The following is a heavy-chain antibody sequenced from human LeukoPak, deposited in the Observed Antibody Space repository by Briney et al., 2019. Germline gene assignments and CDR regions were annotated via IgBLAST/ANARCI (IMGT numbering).Heavy chain of an antibody. D-gene: IGHD1-14*01. V-gene: IGHV3-23*01. CDR1: GFNFRSYE. J-gene: IGHJ6*02. CDR3: ARDGDRGMDV. Sequence: PGGSLRLSCAASGFNFRSYEMNWVRQAPGKGLEWVSAISGSGGSTYYADSVKGRFTISRDNSKNTLYLQMKSLRVGDTAVYYCARDGDRGMDVWGQGTTVIVSS. CDR2: ISGSGGST.